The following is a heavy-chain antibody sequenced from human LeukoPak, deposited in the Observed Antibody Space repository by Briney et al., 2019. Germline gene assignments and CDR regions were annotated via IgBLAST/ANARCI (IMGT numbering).Heavy chain of an antibody. D-gene: IGHD6-13*01. CDR2: INHSGST. V-gene: IGHV4-34*01. J-gene: IGHJ5*02. CDR3: ARSRIAAAGTYRFDP. CDR1: GGSFSGYY. Sequence: SETLSLTCAVYGGSFSGYYGSWIRQPPGKGLEWIWEINHSGSTNYNPSLKSRVTMSVGTSKNQFSLKLSSVTAADTAVYYCARSRIAAAGTYRFDPWGQGTLVTVSS.